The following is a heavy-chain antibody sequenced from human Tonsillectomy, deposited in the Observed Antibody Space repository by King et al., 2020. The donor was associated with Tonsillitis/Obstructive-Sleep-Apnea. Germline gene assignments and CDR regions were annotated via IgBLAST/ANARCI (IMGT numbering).Heavy chain of an antibody. CDR1: GFTFSGYA. J-gene: IGHJ5*02. V-gene: IGHV3-30*04. CDR2: ISYDGSNK. Sequence: VQLVESGGGVVQPGRSLRLSCVDSGFTFSGYAMHWVRQAPGKGLEWVALISYDGSNKYHADSVKGRFTISRDNSQNTLYLQMNSLRAEDTAVYYCARNGGTICQCGGSIVRGNWFDPWGQGTLVTVSS. D-gene: IGHD3-16*02. CDR3: ARNGGTICQCGGSIVRGNWFDP.